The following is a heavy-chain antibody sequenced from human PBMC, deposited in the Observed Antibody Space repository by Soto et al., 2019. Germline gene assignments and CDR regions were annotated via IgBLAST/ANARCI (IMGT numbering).Heavy chain of an antibody. CDR3: IAGPRPRTIWPYMDV. V-gene: IGHV3-73*01. D-gene: IGHD3-3*01. J-gene: IGHJ6*03. CDR2: IRSKANSYAT. Sequence: GGSLRLSCAASGFTFSGSAMHWVRQASGKGLEWVGRIRSKANSYATAYAASVKGRFTISRDDSKNTAYLQMNSLKTEDTAVYYCIAGPRPRTIWPYMDVWGKGTTVTVSS. CDR1: GFTFSGSA.